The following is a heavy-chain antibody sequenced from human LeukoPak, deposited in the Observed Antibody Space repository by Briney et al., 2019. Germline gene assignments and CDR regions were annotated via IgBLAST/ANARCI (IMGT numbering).Heavy chain of an antibody. Sequence: QPGGSLRLSCAASGFTFRSYAMAWVRQAPGKGLEWVSGINNSGGRTYYADSVKGRFTISRDNSKNTHFLQMNSLRAEDTAVYYCARDDSSGYWHAFDIWGQGTMVTVSS. J-gene: IGHJ3*02. D-gene: IGHD3-22*01. CDR2: INNSGGRT. CDR1: GFTFRSYA. CDR3: ARDDSSGYWHAFDI. V-gene: IGHV3-23*01.